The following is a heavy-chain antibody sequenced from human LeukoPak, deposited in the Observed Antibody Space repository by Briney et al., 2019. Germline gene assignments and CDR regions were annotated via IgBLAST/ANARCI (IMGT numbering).Heavy chain of an antibody. CDR2: INHSGST. J-gene: IGHJ4*02. Sequence: PSETLSLTCGVFGGAFNESYWTWIRQSPEKGLEWIGEINHSGSTKYNRSFKSRITMSVDTSKKQFSLKLSSVTAADTAVYYCAREPKTLAAAPHYFDYWGQGTLVTVSS. CDR3: AREPKTLAAAPHYFDY. V-gene: IGHV4-34*10. CDR1: GGAFNESY. D-gene: IGHD6-13*01.